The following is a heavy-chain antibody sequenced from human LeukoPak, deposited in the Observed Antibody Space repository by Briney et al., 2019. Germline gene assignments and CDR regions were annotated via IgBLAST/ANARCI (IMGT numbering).Heavy chain of an antibody. V-gene: IGHV3-48*01. CDR2: ISGSSSVI. Sequence: GGSLRLSCAASGFTFSSYSMNWVRQAPGKGLEWVSYISGSSSVIDYADSVKGRFTISRDNAKNSLYLQMNSLRAEDTAFYYCARARGYSYGYSDYWGQGTLVTVSS. CDR1: GFTFSSYS. J-gene: IGHJ4*02. D-gene: IGHD5-18*01. CDR3: ARARGYSYGYSDY.